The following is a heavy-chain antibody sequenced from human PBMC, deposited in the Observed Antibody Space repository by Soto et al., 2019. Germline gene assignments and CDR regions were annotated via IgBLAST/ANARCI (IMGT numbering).Heavy chain of an antibody. D-gene: IGHD5-12*01. V-gene: IGHV3-23*01. CDR2: ISGSGGST. Sequence: EVQLLESGGGLVQPGGSLRLSCAASGFTFSTYAMSWVRQAPGKGLEWVSAISGSGGSTYYADSVKGRFTISRDNSKNSLCLQMNSLRAEDTAVYYCAKGRYSGYEHTDIFDYWGQGTLVTVSS. CDR1: GFTFSTYA. CDR3: AKGRYSGYEHTDIFDY. J-gene: IGHJ4*02.